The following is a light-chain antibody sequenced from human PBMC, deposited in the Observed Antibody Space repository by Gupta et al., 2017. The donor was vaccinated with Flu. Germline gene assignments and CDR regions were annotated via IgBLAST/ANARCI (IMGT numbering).Light chain of an antibody. CDR2: DVS. V-gene: IGLV2-14*01. J-gene: IGLJ2*01. CDR1: SSDVGGYNS. Sequence: SALTQPASVSGSPGQPVTISCTGTSSDVGGYNSVSWYQQHPGKAPKLMIYDVSNRPSGVSNRFSGSKSGNTASLTISGLQAEDEADYYCSSYTSSSTPVVFGGGTKLTVL. CDR3: SSYTSSSTPVV.